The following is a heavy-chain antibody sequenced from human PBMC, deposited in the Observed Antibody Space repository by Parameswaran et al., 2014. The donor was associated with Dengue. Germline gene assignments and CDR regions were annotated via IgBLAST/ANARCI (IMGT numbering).Heavy chain of an antibody. J-gene: IGHJ4*02. CDR3: ARGLFFGSGSYYHDY. V-gene: IGHV4-34*01. D-gene: IGHD3-10*01. CDR2: INHSGST. Sequence: RWIRQPPGRGLEWIGEINHSGSTNYNPSLKSRVTISVDTSKNQFSLKLSSVTAADTAVYYCARGLFFGSGSYYHDYWGQGTLVTVSS.